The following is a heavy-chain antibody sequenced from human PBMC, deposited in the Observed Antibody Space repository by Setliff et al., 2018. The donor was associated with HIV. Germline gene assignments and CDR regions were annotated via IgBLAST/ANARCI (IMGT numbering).Heavy chain of an antibody. V-gene: IGHV4-39*07. Sequence: PSETLSLTCTVSGDSISSSDYYWGWIRQPPGKGLEWIGSIYYSGSTYYNPSLKSRATISVDTSTNEFSLKLSSVTATDTAVYYCARGGAFCGRDSCYYLDYWGQGILVTVSS. J-gene: IGHJ4*02. CDR1: GDSISSSDYY. D-gene: IGHD2-21*02. CDR2: IYYSGST. CDR3: ARGGAFCGRDSCYYLDY.